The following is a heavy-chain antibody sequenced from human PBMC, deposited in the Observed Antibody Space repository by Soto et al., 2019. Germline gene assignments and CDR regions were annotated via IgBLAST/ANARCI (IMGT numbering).Heavy chain of an antibody. J-gene: IGHJ3*02. CDR3: ARDRSDSSRADSFDI. V-gene: IGHV3-53*01. CDR1: GFSVSNTY. CDR2: IYRGRAT. D-gene: IGHD6-25*01. Sequence: PGGSLRLSCAVSGFSVSNTYMSWVRQAPGKGLEWISVIYRGRATYYADSVKGRFTISRDDPRNTVYLQMNSLTTEDTAVYFCARDRSDSSRADSFDIWGQGTMVTVSS.